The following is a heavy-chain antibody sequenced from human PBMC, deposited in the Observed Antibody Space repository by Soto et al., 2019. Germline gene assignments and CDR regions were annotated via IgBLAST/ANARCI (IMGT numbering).Heavy chain of an antibody. J-gene: IGHJ4*02. D-gene: IGHD3-3*01. CDR1: GFSLSTSGVG. V-gene: IGHV2-5*01. CDR2: IYWNDDK. CDR3: AMGYDFWSGYYRDFDY. Sequence: QITLKESGPTLVKPTQTLTLTCTFSGFSLSTSGVGVGWIRQPPGKALEWLALIYWNDDKRYSPSLKSRLTITKDTSKNQVVLTMTNMDPVDTATYYCAMGYDFWSGYYRDFDYWGQGTLVTVSS.